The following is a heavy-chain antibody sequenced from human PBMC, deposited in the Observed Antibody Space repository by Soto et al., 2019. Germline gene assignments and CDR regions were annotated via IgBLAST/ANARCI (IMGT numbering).Heavy chain of an antibody. Sequence: QVQLQESGPGLVKPSQTLSLTCTVSGGSISSGDYYWSWIRQPPGKGLEWIGYIYYSGSTYYNPSLKSRVTIPVYTSKNQFSLKLSSVTAADTAVYYCARTGVIFFGVVIPRDFQHWGQGTLVTVSS. V-gene: IGHV4-30-4*01. D-gene: IGHD3-3*01. CDR2: IYYSGST. CDR1: GGSISSGDYY. CDR3: ARTGVIFFGVVIPRDFQH. J-gene: IGHJ1*01.